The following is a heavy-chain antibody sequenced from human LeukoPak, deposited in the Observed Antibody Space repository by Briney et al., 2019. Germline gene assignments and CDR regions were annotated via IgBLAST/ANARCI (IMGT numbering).Heavy chain of an antibody. Sequence: GGSLRLSWVVSGFSFSSFEMNWVRQAPGKGLEWVSSISSSSSYIYYADSVKGRFTVSRDNAKNSLYLQMNSLRAEDAAVYYCARVYSTIFGVVRNWFDPWGQGTLVTVSS. CDR3: ARVYSTIFGVVRNWFDP. CDR2: ISSSSSYI. J-gene: IGHJ5*02. V-gene: IGHV3-21*01. CDR1: GFSFSSFE. D-gene: IGHD3-3*01.